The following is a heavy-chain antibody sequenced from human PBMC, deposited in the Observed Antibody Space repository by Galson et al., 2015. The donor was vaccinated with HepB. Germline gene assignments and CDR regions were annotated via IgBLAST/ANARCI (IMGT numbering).Heavy chain of an antibody. D-gene: IGHD6-19*01. V-gene: IGHV3-21*01. CDR3: ARDPPYSSGSARCFDY. Sequence: SLRLSCAASGFTFSSYSMNWVRQAPGKGLEWVSSISSSSSYIYYADSVKGRFTISRDNAKNSLYLQMNSLRAEDTAVYYCARDPPYSSGSARCFDYWGQGTLVTVSS. CDR1: GFTFSSYS. J-gene: IGHJ4*02. CDR2: ISSSSSYI.